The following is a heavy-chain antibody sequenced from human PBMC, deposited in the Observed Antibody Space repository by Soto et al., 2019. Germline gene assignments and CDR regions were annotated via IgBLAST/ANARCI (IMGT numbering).Heavy chain of an antibody. CDR1: EFTFSRHG. Sequence: ESVGGVVQPGRSLRLSCAASEFTFSRHGMHWVRQAPGKGLQWVGVIWSDGSNEVYADSVKGRFIISRDNSKNILYLQMNSLRAEDTAVYYCARERTFGDNKHTYMDVWGTGITVTVSS. J-gene: IGHJ6*03. CDR2: IWSDGSNE. D-gene: IGHD3-10*01. V-gene: IGHV3-33*01. CDR3: ARERTFGDNKHTYMDV.